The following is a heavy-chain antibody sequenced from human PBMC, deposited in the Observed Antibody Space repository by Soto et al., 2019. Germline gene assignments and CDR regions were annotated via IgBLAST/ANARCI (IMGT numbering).Heavy chain of an antibody. Sequence: QVQLVQSGAEVKKPGASVRVSCKASGYTFTSNDINWVRQATGQGLEWMGWMNPNSGNTGYAQKFYGRVTMTRETSISTAYMELTSLTSEDTAVYYCARVVSGGPSDYWGQGTLVTVSS. J-gene: IGHJ4*02. CDR1: GYTFTSND. V-gene: IGHV1-8*01. CDR3: ARVVSGGPSDY. D-gene: IGHD2-15*01. CDR2: MNPNSGNT.